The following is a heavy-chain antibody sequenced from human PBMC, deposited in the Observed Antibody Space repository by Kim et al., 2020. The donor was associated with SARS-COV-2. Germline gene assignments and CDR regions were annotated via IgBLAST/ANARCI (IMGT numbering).Heavy chain of an antibody. CDR1: GFTFSSYG. CDR3: AREDQLLYNYFDY. Sequence: GGSLRLSCAASGFTFSSYGMHWVRQAPGKGLEWVAVIWYDGSNKYYADSVKGRFTISRDNSKNTLYLQMNSLRAEDTAVYYCAREDQLLYNYFDYWGQGTLVTVSS. D-gene: IGHD2-2*02. V-gene: IGHV3-33*01. J-gene: IGHJ4*02. CDR2: IWYDGSNK.